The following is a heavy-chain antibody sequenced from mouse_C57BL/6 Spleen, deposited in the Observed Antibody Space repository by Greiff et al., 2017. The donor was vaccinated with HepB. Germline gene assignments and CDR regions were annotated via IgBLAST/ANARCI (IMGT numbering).Heavy chain of an antibody. CDR3: AREKGIRYYAMDY. CDR2: IYPGSGST. CDR1: GYTFTSYW. J-gene: IGHJ4*01. V-gene: IGHV1-55*01. D-gene: IGHD5-2*01. Sequence: VQLQQSGAELVKPGASVKMSCKASGYTFTSYWITWVKQRPGQGLEWIGDIYPGSGSTNYNEKFKSKATLTVDTSSSTAYMQLSSLTSEDSAVYYCAREKGIRYYAMDYWGQGTSVTVSS.